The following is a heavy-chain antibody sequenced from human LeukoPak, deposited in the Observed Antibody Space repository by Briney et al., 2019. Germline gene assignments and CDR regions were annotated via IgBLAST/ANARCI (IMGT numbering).Heavy chain of an antibody. CDR1: GFTFSTYS. J-gene: IGHJ4*02. V-gene: IGHV3-21*06. CDR2: ISSSSSHI. D-gene: IGHD2-2*02. CDR3: ARDSCSSTSCYRGDYFDL. Sequence: GGSLRLSCAASGFTFSTYSMNWVRQAPGKGLEWVSSISSSSSHIYYADSVKGRLTISRDNAKNSLYLQMNSLRAEDTAVYYCARDSCSSTSCYRGDYFDLWGQGTLVTVSS.